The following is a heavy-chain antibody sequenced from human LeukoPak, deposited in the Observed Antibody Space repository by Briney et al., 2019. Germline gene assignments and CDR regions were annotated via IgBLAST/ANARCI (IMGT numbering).Heavy chain of an antibody. CDR1: GVSFDDYY. J-gene: IGHJ4*02. CDR2: INHSGYT. V-gene: IGHV4-34*01. Sequence: PSETLSRTCAVSGVSFDDYYWSCVRQTPGKGLEWIGEINHSGYTNDSPSLKSRVTLSIDTSRKQFSLNLRSVTVADTGIYYCTRMTAGHDYWGQGTLVTVSS. D-gene: IGHD2-21*02. CDR3: TRMTAGHDY.